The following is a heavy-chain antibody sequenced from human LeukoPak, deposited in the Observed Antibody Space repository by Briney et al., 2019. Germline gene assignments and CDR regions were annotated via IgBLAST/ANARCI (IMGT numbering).Heavy chain of an antibody. CDR3: AKIEGKYQLANIPDS. D-gene: IGHD2-2*01. Sequence: PVGSLRLSCVASGFTFSYFGMHWVRQAPGKGLEWVAFIRYDGSNEYYAESVKGRFTISRDNSKNTLYLQMNSLRVEETAAYYCAKIEGKYQLANIPDSWGQGTLVTVSS. V-gene: IGHV3-30*02. J-gene: IGHJ4*02. CDR2: IRYDGSNE. CDR1: GFTFSYFG.